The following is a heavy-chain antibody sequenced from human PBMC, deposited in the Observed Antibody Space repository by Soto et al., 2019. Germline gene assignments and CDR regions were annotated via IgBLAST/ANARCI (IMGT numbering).Heavy chain of an antibody. D-gene: IGHD3-10*01. CDR2: TYYTGST. Sequence: SETLSLTCTISGGSFSTNYWSWIRQAPGKGLEWIGYTYYTGSTKYNPSLKSRASISVDTSKNQFSLTLNSAAAADTAVYYCATDSAGRGPFDPWGPGILVTCSS. CDR3: ATDSAGRGPFDP. CDR1: GGSFSTNY. J-gene: IGHJ5*02. V-gene: IGHV4-59*13.